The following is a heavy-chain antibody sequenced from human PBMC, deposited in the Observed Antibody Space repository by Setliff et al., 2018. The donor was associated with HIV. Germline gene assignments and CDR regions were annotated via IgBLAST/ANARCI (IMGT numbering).Heavy chain of an antibody. CDR3: ARDRSSGRGYYYYYYMDV. CDR2: IYYSGST. CDR1: GGSISSYY. J-gene: IGHJ6*03. D-gene: IGHD6-19*01. Sequence: SETLSLTCTVSGGSISSYYWSWIRQPPGKGLGWIGYIYYSGSTNYNPSLKSRVTISVDTSKNQFSLKLSSVTAADTAVYYCARDRSSGRGYYYYYYMDVWGKGTTVTVSS. V-gene: IGHV4-59*01.